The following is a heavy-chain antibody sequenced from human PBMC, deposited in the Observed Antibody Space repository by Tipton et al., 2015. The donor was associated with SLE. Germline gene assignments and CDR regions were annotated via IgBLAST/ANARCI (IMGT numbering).Heavy chain of an antibody. CDR3: ARGTSIFGLVRHFDY. D-gene: IGHD3/OR15-3a*01. Sequence: TLSLTCDVSGGSISSGNWWTWVRQPPGKGLEWIGEIYHSGNVNYKASLRSRVTLSIDKFRNQFSMMLTSVTAADTAVYYCARGTSIFGLVRHFDYWGQGTLVTVSS. J-gene: IGHJ4*02. CDR2: IYHSGNV. V-gene: IGHV4/OR15-8*02. CDR1: GGSISSGNW.